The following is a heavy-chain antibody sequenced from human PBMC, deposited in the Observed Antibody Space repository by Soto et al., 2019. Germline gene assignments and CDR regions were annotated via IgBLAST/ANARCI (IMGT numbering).Heavy chain of an antibody. Sequence: QVQLVQSGAEVKKPGASVKVSCKASGYTFTSYDINWVRQATGQGLEWMGWMNPNSGNTGYAQKCQGRVTRTRNTSISTAYMELRSLRSEDTAVYYCARRDIVVVPAALIYYYYYYMDVWGKGTTVTVSS. V-gene: IGHV1-8*01. CDR1: GYTFTSYD. J-gene: IGHJ6*03. CDR3: ARRDIVVVPAALIYYYYYYMDV. D-gene: IGHD2-2*01. CDR2: MNPNSGNT.